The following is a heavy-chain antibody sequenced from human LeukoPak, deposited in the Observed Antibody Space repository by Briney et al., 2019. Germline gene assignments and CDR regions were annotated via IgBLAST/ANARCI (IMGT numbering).Heavy chain of an antibody. CDR3: ARGRSHMGDYYDSSGPSGYFDY. V-gene: IGHV1-69*13. CDR1: GGTFSSYA. D-gene: IGHD3-22*01. CDR2: IIPIFGTA. Sequence: SVKVSCKASGGTFSSYAISWVRQAPAQGLEWMGGIIPIFGTANYAQKFQGRVTITADESTSTAYIELSSLRSEDTAVYYCARGRSHMGDYYDSSGPSGYFDYWGQGTLVTVSS. J-gene: IGHJ4*02.